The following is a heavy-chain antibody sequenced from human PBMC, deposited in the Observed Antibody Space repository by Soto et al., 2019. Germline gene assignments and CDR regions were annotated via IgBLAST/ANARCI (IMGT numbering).Heavy chain of an antibody. CDR1: GFTFSTYW. CDR3: VRGGVDY. V-gene: IGHV3-74*01. CDR2: INGDGSST. J-gene: IGHJ4*02. D-gene: IGHD1-26*01. Sequence: EVQLVESGGGLVQPGGSLRLSCAASGFTFSTYWIHWVRQAPGKRLVWVSRINGDGSSTDYADSVKGRFTISRDNAKNTVYLQMNSLRAEDTAVYYCVRGGVDYWGQGTLVTVSS.